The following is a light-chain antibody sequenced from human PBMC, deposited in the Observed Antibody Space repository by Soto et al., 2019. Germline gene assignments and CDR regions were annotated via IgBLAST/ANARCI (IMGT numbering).Light chain of an antibody. J-gene: IGKJ1*01. CDR2: GAS. CDR1: QSVSGSY. V-gene: IGKV3-20*01. Sequence: EIVLTQSPGTLSLSPGERATLSCRASQSVSGSYLAWYQQKPDQVPRLLFSGASSRATGIPDRFSGSGSETDFTLRISRLEPEDFAVYYCQQYGSSPWTFGQGTKVEIK. CDR3: QQYGSSPWT.